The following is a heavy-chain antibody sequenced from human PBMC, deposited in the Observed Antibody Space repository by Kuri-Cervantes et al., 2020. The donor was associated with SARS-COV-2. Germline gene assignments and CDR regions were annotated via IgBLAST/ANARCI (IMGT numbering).Heavy chain of an antibody. D-gene: IGHD3-10*01. CDR3: ASGPGILWFGDDY. Sequence: GESLKISCAASGFAFSNFTLNWVRQAPGKGLEWVSVIYSGGSTYYADSVKGRFTISRDNSKNTLYLQVNSLRAEDTAVYYCASGPGILWFGDDYWGQGTLVTVSS. CDR2: IYSGGST. CDR1: GFAFSNFT. J-gene: IGHJ4*02. V-gene: IGHV3-53*01.